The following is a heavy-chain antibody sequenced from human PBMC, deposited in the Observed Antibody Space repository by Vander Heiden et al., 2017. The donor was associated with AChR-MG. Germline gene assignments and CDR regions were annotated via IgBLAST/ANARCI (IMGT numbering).Heavy chain of an antibody. Sequence: QVQLVESGGGVVQPGRSLRLSWGASGFTFSSYVMPGVRQAPGKGLEWVAVISYDGSNKYYADSVKGRFTISRDNSKNTLYLQMNSLRAEDTAVYYCARVPKRCSGGSCYPGDWGQGTLVTVSS. V-gene: IGHV3-30-3*01. CDR3: ARVPKRCSGGSCYPGD. J-gene: IGHJ4*02. CDR1: GFTFSSYV. D-gene: IGHD2-15*01. CDR2: ISYDGSNK.